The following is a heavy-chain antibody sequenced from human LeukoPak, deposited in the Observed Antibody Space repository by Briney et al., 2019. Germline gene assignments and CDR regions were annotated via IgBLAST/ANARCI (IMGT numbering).Heavy chain of an antibody. CDR1: GGSISSYY. CDR2: IYHSGST. D-gene: IGHD6-19*01. J-gene: IGHJ4*02. CDR3: ARVGSSGWFGDFDY. Sequence: PSETLSLTCTVSGGSISSYYWSWIRQPPGKGLEWIGSIYHSGSTYYNPSLKSRVTISVDTSKNQFSLKLSSVTAADTAVYYCARVGSSGWFGDFDYWGQGTLVTVSS. V-gene: IGHV4-59*01.